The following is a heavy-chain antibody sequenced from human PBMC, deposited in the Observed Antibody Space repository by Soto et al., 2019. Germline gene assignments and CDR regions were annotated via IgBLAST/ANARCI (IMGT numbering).Heavy chain of an antibody. CDR3: ARDEEVNYSEYWSDHYAGLDV. D-gene: IGHD4-17*01. CDR1: GGSINSGGYY. Sequence: QVQLQESGPGLVNPSQTLSLTCTVSGGSINSGGYYWTWIRQHPGKGLEWIGYIYHSGSAYYSPCLKSRVTIAVDTSKNQFSLELTSVTAADTAVYFCARDEEVNYSEYWSDHYAGLDVWCQGTTVTVSS. J-gene: IGHJ6*02. CDR2: IYHSGSA. V-gene: IGHV4-31*03.